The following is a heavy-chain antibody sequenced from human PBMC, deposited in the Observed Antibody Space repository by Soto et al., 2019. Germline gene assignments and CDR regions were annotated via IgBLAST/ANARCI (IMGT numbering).Heavy chain of an antibody. V-gene: IGHV3-23*01. D-gene: IGHD2-15*01. J-gene: IGHJ6*02. CDR3: AKEMASGGGSWWFGYYGMDV. CDR2: ISGSGGST. CDR1: GFTFSSYA. Sequence: EVQLLESGGGLVQPGGSLRLSCAASGFTFSSYAMSWVRQAPGKGLEWVSAISGSGGSTYYADSVKGRFTISRDNSKNTLYLQMNSLRAEDTAVYYCAKEMASGGGSWWFGYYGMDVWGQGTTVTVSS.